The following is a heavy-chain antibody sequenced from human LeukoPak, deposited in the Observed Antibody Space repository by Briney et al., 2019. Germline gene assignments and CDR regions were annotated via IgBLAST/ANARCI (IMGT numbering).Heavy chain of an antibody. J-gene: IGHJ6*03. D-gene: IGHD1-26*01. V-gene: IGHV3-48*01. CDR1: GFTFSSYS. Sequence: GGSLRLSCAASGFTFSSYSMNWVRQAPGKGLEWVSYISSSSSTIYYADSVKGRFTISRDNAKKSLYLQMNSLRAEDTAVYYCARDRGIVGTTGYYYMDVWGKGTTVTVSS. CDR2: ISSSSSTI. CDR3: ARDRGIVGTTGYYYMDV.